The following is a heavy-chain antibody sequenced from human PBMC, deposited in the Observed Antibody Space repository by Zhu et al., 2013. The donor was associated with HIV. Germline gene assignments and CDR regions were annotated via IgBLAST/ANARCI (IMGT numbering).Heavy chain of an antibody. CDR2: IIPIFGTA. J-gene: IGHJ6*02. V-gene: IGHV1-69*01. D-gene: IGHD1-26*01. Sequence: QVQLVQSGAEVKKPGSSVKVSCKASGGTFSSYAISWVRQAPGQGLEWMGGIIPIFGTANYAQKFQGRVTITADESTSTAYMELSSLRSEDTAVYYCARRPFIVGNYYYYGMDVWGQGTTVTVSS. CDR1: GGTFSSYA. CDR3: ARRPFIVGNYYYYGMDV.